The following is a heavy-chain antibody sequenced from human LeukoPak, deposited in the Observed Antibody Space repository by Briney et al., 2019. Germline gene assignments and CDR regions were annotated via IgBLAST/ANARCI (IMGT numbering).Heavy chain of an antibody. V-gene: IGHV3-7*01. D-gene: IGHD6-13*01. CDR1: GFTFSNYW. Sequence: PGGSLRLSCEGSGFTFSNYWMGWVRQAPGKGLQWVANIKTDGSEEYYVDSVKGRFTISRDNAKNSLYLQMNSLRAEDTAVYYCARRPYSSSWHYFDYWGQGTLVTVSS. CDR2: IKTDGSEE. CDR3: ARRPYSSSWHYFDY. J-gene: IGHJ4*02.